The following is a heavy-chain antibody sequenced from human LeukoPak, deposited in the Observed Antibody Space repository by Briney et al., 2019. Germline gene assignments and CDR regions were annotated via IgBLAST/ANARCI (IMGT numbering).Heavy chain of an antibody. CDR3: ASKAAAGTWFDP. V-gene: IGHV4-39*07. CDR2: IYYSGST. CDR1: GGSISSSSYY. Sequence: PSETLSLTCTVSGGSISSSSYYWGWIRQPPGKGLEWIGSIYYSGSTYYNPSLKSRVTISVDTSKNQFSLKLSSVTAADTAVYYCASKAAAGTWFDPWGQGTLVTVSS. D-gene: IGHD6-13*01. J-gene: IGHJ5*02.